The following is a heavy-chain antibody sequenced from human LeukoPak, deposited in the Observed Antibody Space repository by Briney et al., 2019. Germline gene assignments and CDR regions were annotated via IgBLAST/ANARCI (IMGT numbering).Heavy chain of an antibody. CDR2: ISASGGSS. V-gene: IGHV3-23*01. J-gene: IGHJ4*02. CDR1: GFTFSSYA. CDR3: AKDRITGTPYYFDY. D-gene: IGHD1-20*01. Sequence: GGPVRLSCAASGFTFSSYAMSWARQAPGKGLEWVLGISASGGSSYYADSVKGRFTISRDNSKNTLYLQMDSLRAEDTAVYYCAKDRITGTPYYFDYWGQGTLVTVSS.